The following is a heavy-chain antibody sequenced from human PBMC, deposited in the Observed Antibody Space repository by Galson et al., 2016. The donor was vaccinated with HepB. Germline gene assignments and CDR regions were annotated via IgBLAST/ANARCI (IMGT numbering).Heavy chain of an antibody. CDR3: AKERMVRGIIIPSPLDF. Sequence: SLRLSCAASGFNFSSFAMTWVRQAPGKGLEWVSGITVSGFNTFYADSVKGRFTVSRDNSNDTVFLQMNSLTAEDTAIYYCAKERMVRGIIIPSPLDFWGQGTLVAVSS. CDR1: GFNFSSFA. CDR2: ITVSGFNT. D-gene: IGHD3-10*01. V-gene: IGHV3-23*01. J-gene: IGHJ4*02.